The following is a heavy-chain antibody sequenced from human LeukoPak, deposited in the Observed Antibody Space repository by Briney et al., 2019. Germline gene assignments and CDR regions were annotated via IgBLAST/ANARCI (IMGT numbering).Heavy chain of an antibody. Sequence: SETLSLTCTVSGYSISSGYYWDWIRQPPGKGLEWIGSISYSGSTYYNPSLKSRVTISVDTSKNHFSLKLSSVTAADTAVYYCARGQFLYSTGWPSTIRFDYWGQGALVTVSS. CDR1: GYSISSGYY. CDR2: ISYSGST. CDR3: ARGQFLYSTGWPSTIRFDY. V-gene: IGHV4-38-2*02. J-gene: IGHJ4*02. D-gene: IGHD6-19*01.